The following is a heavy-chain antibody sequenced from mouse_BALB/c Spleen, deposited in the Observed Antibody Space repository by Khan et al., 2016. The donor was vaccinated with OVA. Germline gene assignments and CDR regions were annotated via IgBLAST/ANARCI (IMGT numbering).Heavy chain of an antibody. Sequence: EVQLQESGPGLVKPSQSLSLTCTVTGYSITSDYAWNWIRQFPGNKLEWMGYITYSGSTSYIPSLKSRISITRDTSKNQFFLQLNSVTSEDTATYYFARGRAYWGQGTLVTVSA. CDR3: ARGRAY. J-gene: IGHJ3*01. CDR1: GYSITSDYA. V-gene: IGHV3-2*02. CDR2: ITYSGST. D-gene: IGHD3-3*01.